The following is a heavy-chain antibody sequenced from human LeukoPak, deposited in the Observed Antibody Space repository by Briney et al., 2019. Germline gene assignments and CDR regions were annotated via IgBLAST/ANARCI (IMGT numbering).Heavy chain of an antibody. CDR1: GFTFSSYG. J-gene: IGHJ4*02. CDR2: ISSDGSNK. CDR3: AKVALLGGGYYRREIDY. Sequence: GGSLRLSCAASGFTFSSYGMHWVRQAPGKGLGWVAVISSDGSNKYYADSVKGRFTISRDKFKNTLYLQMNSLRPEDTAVYYCAKVALLGGGYYRREIDYWGQGTLVTVSS. V-gene: IGHV3-30*18. D-gene: IGHD3-3*01.